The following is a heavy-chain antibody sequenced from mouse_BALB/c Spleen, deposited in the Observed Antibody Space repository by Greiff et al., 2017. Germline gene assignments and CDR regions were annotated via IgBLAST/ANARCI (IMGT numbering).Heavy chain of an antibody. D-gene: IGHD2-1*01. Sequence: VQLQQSAAELARPGASVKMSCKASGYTFTSYTMHWVKQRPGQGLEWIGYINPSSGYTEYNQKFKDKTTLTADKSSSTAYMQLSSLTSEDSAVYYCARNHGNYDYYAMDYWGQGTSVTVSS. CDR3: ARNHGNYDYYAMDY. J-gene: IGHJ4*01. CDR1: GYTFTSYT. V-gene: IGHV1-4*02. CDR2: INPSSGYT.